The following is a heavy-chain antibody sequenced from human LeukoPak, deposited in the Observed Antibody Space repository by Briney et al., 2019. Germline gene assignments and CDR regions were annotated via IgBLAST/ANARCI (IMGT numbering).Heavy chain of an antibody. D-gene: IGHD3-10*01. V-gene: IGHV4-38-2*02. Sequence: SETLSLTCAVSGYSISNGYYWGWIRQPPGKGLEWIGSISHSGTTFYNPSLKSRVTISVDTSKNQFSLKLSFVSAADTAVYYCARDSIISVYYFGSGSYNDGDYWGLGTLVTISS. CDR1: GYSISNGYY. CDR2: ISHSGTT. J-gene: IGHJ4*02. CDR3: ARDSIISVYYFGSGSYNDGDY.